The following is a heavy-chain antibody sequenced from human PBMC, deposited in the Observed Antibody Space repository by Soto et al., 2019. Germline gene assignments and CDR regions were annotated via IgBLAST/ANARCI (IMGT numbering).Heavy chain of an antibody. D-gene: IGHD3-9*01. Sequence: ASLKVSCTASGYTFTGYYMHWVRQAPGQGLEWMGWINPNSGGTNYAQKFQGRVTMTRDTSISTAYMELSRLRSDDTAVYYCARVPYYDILTGYYSCFGYWGQVTLVTVSS. J-gene: IGHJ4*02. CDR3: ARVPYYDILTGYYSCFGY. V-gene: IGHV1-2*02. CDR2: INPNSGGT. CDR1: GYTFTGYY.